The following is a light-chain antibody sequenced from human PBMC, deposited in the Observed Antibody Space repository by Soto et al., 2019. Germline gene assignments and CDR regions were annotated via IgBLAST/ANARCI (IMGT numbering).Light chain of an antibody. CDR3: QQYNNWPYT. CDR2: GAS. V-gene: IGKV3-15*01. J-gene: IGKJ2*01. Sequence: EIEMTQSPATLSVSPGDRATLSCRASQSVSSKLAWYLQKPGQAPRLLIYGASTRATGIPARFSGSGSGTEFTLTISSLQSEDFAVYYCQQYNNWPYTFGQGTKLEIK. CDR1: QSVSSK.